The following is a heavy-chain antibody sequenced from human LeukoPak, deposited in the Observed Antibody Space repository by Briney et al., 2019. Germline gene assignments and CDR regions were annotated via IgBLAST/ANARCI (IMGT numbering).Heavy chain of an antibody. CDR3: ARRAYCGGDCTRAYYSYFAMDV. D-gene: IGHD2-21*02. J-gene: IGHJ6*02. V-gene: IGHV5-51*01. CDR2: IYPGDSDT. Sequence: GESLKISCKGSGYSFTSYWIGWVRQMPGKGLEWMGIIYPGDSDTRYSPSFQGQVTISADKSITTAYLQWSSLKASDTAVYYCARRAYCGGDCTRAYYSYFAMDVWGQGTTVTVSS. CDR1: GYSFTSYW.